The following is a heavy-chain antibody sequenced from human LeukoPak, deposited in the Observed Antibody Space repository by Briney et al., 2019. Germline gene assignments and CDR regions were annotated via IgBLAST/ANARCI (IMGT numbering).Heavy chain of an antibody. V-gene: IGHV3-13*01. Sequence: GGSLRLSCAASGFTFSSFDMHWVRQPTGQGLEWVSTIGTASDTYYRGSVEGRLTLSRDNAKNSLYLQMNSLTAGDTAVYYCARGPPRGKYYYMDVWGKRTTVTVSS. CDR3: ARGPPRGKYYYMDV. CDR1: GFTFSSFD. D-gene: IGHD1-1*01. J-gene: IGHJ6*03. CDR2: IGTASDT.